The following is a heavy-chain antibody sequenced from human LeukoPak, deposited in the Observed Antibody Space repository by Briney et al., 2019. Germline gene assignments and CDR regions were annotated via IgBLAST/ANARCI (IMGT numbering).Heavy chain of an antibody. D-gene: IGHD3-22*01. CDR3: AREGSSGYYPY. Sequence: GGSLRLSCAASGFTFSSYSMHWIRQAPGKGLEWVAVISYDGSDKHYADPVKGRFTISRDNSKNTLYLQMNSLRAEDTAVYYCAREGSSGYYPYWGQGILVTVSS. CDR1: GFTFSSYS. CDR2: ISYDGSDK. V-gene: IGHV3-30-3*01. J-gene: IGHJ4*02.